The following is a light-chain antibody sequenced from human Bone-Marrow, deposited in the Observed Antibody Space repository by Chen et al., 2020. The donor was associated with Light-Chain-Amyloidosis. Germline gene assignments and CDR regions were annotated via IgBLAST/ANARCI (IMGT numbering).Light chain of an antibody. Sequence: SYELTQPPSVSVSPGPTARLTCSGDDLPTKYAYWYQQKPGQAPVLVIHRDTERPTGISERFSGSSSGTTATLNISGVQAEDEADYHCQSADSSGTYEVIFGGGTKLTVL. CDR2: RDT. CDR3: QSADSSGTYEVI. V-gene: IGLV3-25*03. CDR1: DLPTKY. J-gene: IGLJ2*01.